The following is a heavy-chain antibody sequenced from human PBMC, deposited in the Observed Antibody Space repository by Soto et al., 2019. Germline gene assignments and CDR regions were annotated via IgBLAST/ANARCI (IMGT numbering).Heavy chain of an antibody. CDR1: GYTFTSYG. V-gene: IGHV1-18*04. CDR3: ARDKVYRSSWFYYYYGMDV. D-gene: IGHD6-13*01. CDR2: ISAYNGNT. J-gene: IGHJ6*02. Sequence: ASVKVTCKASGYTFTSYGISWVRQAPGQGLEWMGWISAYNGNTNYAQKLQGRVTMTTDTSTSTAYMELRSLRSDDTAVYYCARDKVYRSSWFYYYYGMDVWGQGTTVTVSS.